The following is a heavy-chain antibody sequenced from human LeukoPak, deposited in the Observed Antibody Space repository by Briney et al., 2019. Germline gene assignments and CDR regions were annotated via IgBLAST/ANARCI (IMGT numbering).Heavy chain of an antibody. CDR3: ARSLLYYYDSSGYYSPFDY. V-gene: IGHV4-4*07. D-gene: IGHD3-22*01. CDR2: VDSSGNT. CDR1: VVSMNGYY. Sequence: SETLSLTCSVSVVSMNGYYWSWLRQSAGNRLEWIGHVDSSGNTNYNPSLESRVTISVDMSKNQFSLKLSSVTAADTAVYYCARSLLYYYDSSGYYSPFDYWGQGTLVTVSS. J-gene: IGHJ4*02.